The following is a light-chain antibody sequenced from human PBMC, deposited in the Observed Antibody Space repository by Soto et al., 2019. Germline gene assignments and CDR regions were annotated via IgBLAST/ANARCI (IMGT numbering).Light chain of an antibody. J-gene: IGLJ3*02. CDR2: DVS. V-gene: IGLV2-14*01. CDR1: SSDVGGYNS. CDR3: SSYTSSSTGV. Sequence: QSVLTQPASMSGSPGQSITISCTGTSSDVGGYNSVSWYQQHPGKAPKLMIYDVSVRPSGISNRFSGSKSGNTASLTISGLQTDDEADYCCSSYTSSSTGVFGGGTKVTVL.